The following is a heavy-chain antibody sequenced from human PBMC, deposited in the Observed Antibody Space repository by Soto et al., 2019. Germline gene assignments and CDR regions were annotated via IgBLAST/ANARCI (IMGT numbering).Heavy chain of an antibody. Sequence: QVQLVQSGAEVKKPGSSVKVSCKASGGTFSSYSINWVRQAPGQGLEWMGESIPIFGTANYAQKFQGRVTITADGSTSTAYMELSSLRSEDTAVYYCARDGGRHSGGIDYWGQGTLVTVSS. V-gene: IGHV1-69*01. CDR2: SIPIFGTA. CDR1: GGTFSSYS. J-gene: IGHJ4*02. D-gene: IGHD1-26*01. CDR3: ARDGGRHSGGIDY.